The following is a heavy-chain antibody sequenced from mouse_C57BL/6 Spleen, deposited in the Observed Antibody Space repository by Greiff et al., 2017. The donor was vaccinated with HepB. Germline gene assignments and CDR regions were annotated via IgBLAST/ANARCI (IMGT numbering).Heavy chain of an antibody. V-gene: IGHV1-82*01. CDR1: GYAFSSSW. D-gene: IGHD2-3*01. CDR2: IYPGDGDT. Sequence: QVHVKQSGPELVKPGASVKISCKASGYAFSSSWMNWVKQRPGKGLEWIGRIYPGDGDTNYNGKFKGKATLTADKSSSTAYMQLSSLTSEDSAVYFCADGYYVWFAYWGQGTLVTVSA. J-gene: IGHJ3*01. CDR3: ADGYYVWFAY.